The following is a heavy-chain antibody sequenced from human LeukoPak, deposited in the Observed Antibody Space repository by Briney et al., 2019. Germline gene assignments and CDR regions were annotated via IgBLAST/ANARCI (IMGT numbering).Heavy chain of an antibody. V-gene: IGHV3-30-3*01. CDR1: KFMFSGYN. CDR3: AKDEEGVDAFDI. Sequence: GGSLRLSCAASKFMFSGYNMHWVRQVPGKGLEWLAIISHDGNTGHYADSVKGRFTISRDNSRNTLYLQMNSLRAEDTAVYFCAKDEEGVDAFDIWGQGTMVTVSS. J-gene: IGHJ3*02. D-gene: IGHD3-10*01. CDR2: ISHDGNTG.